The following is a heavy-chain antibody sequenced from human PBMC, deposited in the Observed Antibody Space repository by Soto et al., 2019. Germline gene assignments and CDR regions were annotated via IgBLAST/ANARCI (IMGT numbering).Heavy chain of an antibody. CDR2: IYPGDSDT. V-gene: IGHV5-51*01. D-gene: IGHD3-10*01. CDR1: GYSFTSYW. J-gene: IGHJ3*02. CDR3: ARSFYYYGSGSYPHDALDI. Sequence: PGESLKISCKGFGYSFTSYWIGWVRQMPGKGLEWMGIIYPGDSDTRYSPSFQGQVTISADKSISTAYLQWSSLKASDTAMYYCARSFYYYGSGSYPHDALDIWGQGTMVTVSS.